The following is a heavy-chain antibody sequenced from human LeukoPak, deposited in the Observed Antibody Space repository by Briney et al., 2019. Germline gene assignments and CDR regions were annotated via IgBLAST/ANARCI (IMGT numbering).Heavy chain of an antibody. CDR1: GFTFSNFA. Sequence: PGGSLRLSCAASGFTFSNFAMKWVRQAPGKGVEGDAAIRGSSDSKKYEDSVTGLFPISRDNSKTTLYLHMNSLRAEATAIYYCAKGPSIAAAGTFDPWGQGTLVTVSS. D-gene: IGHD6-13*01. V-gene: IGHV3-23*01. J-gene: IGHJ5*02. CDR2: IRGSSDSK. CDR3: AKGPSIAAAGTFDP.